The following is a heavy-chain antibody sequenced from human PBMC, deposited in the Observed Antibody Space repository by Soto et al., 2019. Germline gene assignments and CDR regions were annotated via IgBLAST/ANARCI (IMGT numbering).Heavy chain of an antibody. V-gene: IGHV3-20*04. J-gene: IGHJ4*02. D-gene: IGHD6-19*01. Sequence: EVQLVESGGGVVRPGGSLRLSCAASGFTFGAYGMSWVRQAPGKGLEWVSGINWNGGSTGYADSVKGRFTIARDNAKNSLYLQMNSLRAEDSALYYCARLYSSGWYGPGRYWGQGTLVTVSS. CDR3: ARLYSSGWYGPGRY. CDR1: GFTFGAYG. CDR2: INWNGGST.